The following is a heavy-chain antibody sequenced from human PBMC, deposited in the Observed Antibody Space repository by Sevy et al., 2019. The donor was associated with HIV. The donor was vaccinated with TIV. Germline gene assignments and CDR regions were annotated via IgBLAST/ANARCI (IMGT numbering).Heavy chain of an antibody. CDR1: GFTFGDYA. CDR2: IGTKGYGGTT. V-gene: IGHV3-49*03. D-gene: IGHD3-3*01. J-gene: IGHJ3*02. CDR3: SRDVREITIFGVARDAFDI. Sequence: GGSLRLSCATSGFTFGDYAMSWFRQAPGKGLEWVAFIGTKGYGGTTEYAASLKGRFTMSRDDSKSIAYLQMNRLKSEDTAVYYCSRDVREITIFGVARDAFDIWGQGTMVTVSS.